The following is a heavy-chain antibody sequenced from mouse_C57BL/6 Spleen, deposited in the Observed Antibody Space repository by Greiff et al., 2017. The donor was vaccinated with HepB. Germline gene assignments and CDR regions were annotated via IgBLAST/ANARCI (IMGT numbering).Heavy chain of an antibody. D-gene: IGHD4-1*01. CDR2: ISYDGSN. V-gene: IGHV3-6*01. CDR3: ARALTGRGAMDY. Sequence: EVQLVESGPGLVKPSQSLSLTCSVTGYSITSGYYWNWIRQFPGNKLEWMGYISYDGSNNYNPSLKNRISITRDTSKNQFFLKLNSVTTEDTATYYCARALTGRGAMDYWGQGTSVTVSS. CDR1: GYSITSGYY. J-gene: IGHJ4*01.